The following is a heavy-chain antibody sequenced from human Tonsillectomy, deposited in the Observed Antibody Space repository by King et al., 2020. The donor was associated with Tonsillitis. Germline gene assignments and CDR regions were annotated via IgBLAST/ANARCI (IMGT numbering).Heavy chain of an antibody. CDR3: AKLQGGGYYSYYYYGMDV. V-gene: IGHV3-23*04. CDR1: GFTFSSYA. Sequence: VQLVESGGGLVQPGGSLRLSCAASGFTFSSYAMSWVRKAPGKGLEWVSSISGSGGSTFYADSVKGRFIISRDNSKNTLYLQMNSLRAGDTAVYYCAKLQGGGYYSYYYYGMDVWGQGTTVTVSS. J-gene: IGHJ6*02. D-gene: IGHD3-3*01. CDR2: ISGSGGST.